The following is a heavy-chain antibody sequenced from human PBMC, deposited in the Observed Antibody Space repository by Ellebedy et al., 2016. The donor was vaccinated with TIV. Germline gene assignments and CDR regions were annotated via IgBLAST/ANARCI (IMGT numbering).Heavy chain of an antibody. CDR2: INHSGST. D-gene: IGHD3-3*01. J-gene: IGHJ5*02. CDR3: ARGLMYYDFWSGYRANTNWFDP. V-gene: IGHV4-34*01. CDR1: GGSFSGYY. Sequence: MPSETLSLTCAVYGGSFSGYYWSWIRQPPGKGLDWIGEINHSGSTNYSPSLKSRVTISVDTSENQFYLKLSSVTAADTAVYYCARGLMYYDFWSGYRANTNWFDPWGQGTLVTVSS.